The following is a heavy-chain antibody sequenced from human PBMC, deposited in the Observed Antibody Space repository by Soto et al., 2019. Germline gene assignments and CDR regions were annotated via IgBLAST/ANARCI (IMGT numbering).Heavy chain of an antibody. CDR2: IYRSGTT. Sequence: SETLCLTCVISTFSISSGYYGGWIRQSPGKGLEWIASIYRSGTTSYNPSLKSRVTISVDPSKNQFSLMLTAVTAADTAVYYCATTHSGSYYSVFNYWGRGSMVTVSS. V-gene: IGHV4-38-2*01. J-gene: IGHJ4*02. D-gene: IGHD1-26*01. CDR3: ATTHSGSYYSVFNY. CDR1: TFSISSGYY.